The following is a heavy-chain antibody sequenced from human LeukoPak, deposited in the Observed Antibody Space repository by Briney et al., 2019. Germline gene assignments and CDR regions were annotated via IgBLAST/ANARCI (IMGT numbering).Heavy chain of an antibody. D-gene: IGHD1-26*01. J-gene: IGHJ4*02. CDR3: ARDSVGATPDY. V-gene: IGHV1-18*01. CDR2: ISAYNGNT. Sequence: GASVKVSCKASGGTFSSYAISWVRQAPGQGLEWMGWISAYNGNTNYAQKLQGRVTMTTDTSTSTAYMELRSLRSDDTAVYYCARDSVGATPDYWGQGTLVTVSS. CDR1: GGTFSSYA.